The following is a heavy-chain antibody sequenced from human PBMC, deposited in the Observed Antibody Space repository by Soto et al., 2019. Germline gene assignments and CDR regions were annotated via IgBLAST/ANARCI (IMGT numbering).Heavy chain of an antibody. CDR2: TYYSGYT. V-gene: IGHV4-30-4*01. J-gene: IGHJ4*02. Sequence: QVQLQESGPGLVKPSQTLSLTCTVSGDSFSSGDYKWSWIRQPPGKGLEWIGYTYYSGYTYNNPSXKXXLTMSVDTSKNQFSLKLSSVTAADTAVYFCASSGDYVAFDYWGQGTLVTVS. CDR3: ASSGDYVAFDY. D-gene: IGHD4-17*01. CDR1: GDSFSSGDYK.